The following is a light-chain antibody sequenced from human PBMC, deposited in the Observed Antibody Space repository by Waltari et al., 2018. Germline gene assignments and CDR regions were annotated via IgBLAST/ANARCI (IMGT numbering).Light chain of an antibody. V-gene: IGLV3-1*01. CDR1: NLGDRY. J-gene: IGLJ2*01. CDR2: QDT. Sequence: SYELAQSPSVSVSPGQTATIPCSGDNLGDRYTCWYQQKAGQSPVLVIYQDTKRPSGIPERFSGSNSGNTASLTISGTQPIDEADYYCQAWDSSTGVFGGGTKLTVL. CDR3: QAWDSSTGV.